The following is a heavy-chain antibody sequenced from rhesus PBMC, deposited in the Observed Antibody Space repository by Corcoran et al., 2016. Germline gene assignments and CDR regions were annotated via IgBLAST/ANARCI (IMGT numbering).Heavy chain of an antibody. Sequence: QVQLQESGPGLVKPSETLSLTCAVSGGSISSNYWSWIRQPPGKGLEWIGRISGSGGSPAYNPSLKSRVTISTDTSKNQFSLKLSSVTAADTAVYYCARERDRYSGAKGYFDYWGQGVLVTVSS. CDR3: ARERDRYSGAKGYFDY. CDR2: ISGSGGSP. J-gene: IGHJ4*01. CDR1: GGSISSNY. D-gene: IGHD6-37*01. V-gene: IGHV4-173*01.